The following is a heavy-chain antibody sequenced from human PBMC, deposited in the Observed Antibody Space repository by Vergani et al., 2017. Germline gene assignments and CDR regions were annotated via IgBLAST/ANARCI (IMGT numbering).Heavy chain of an antibody. V-gene: IGHV1-46*03. D-gene: IGHD3-9*01. J-gene: IGHJ4*02. CDR1: GYTFSNYY. Sequence: QVQVVQSGAEVKKSGASVKVPCKTPGYTFSNYYMHWVRQAPGQGLEWMGRINPSGGHTNYAQKFQGRVTRTRDKSTSTVYMELSSLRSEDTAIYYCARVDYGILTGYRYWGQGTLVTVSA. CDR2: INPSGGHT. CDR3: ARVDYGILTGYRY.